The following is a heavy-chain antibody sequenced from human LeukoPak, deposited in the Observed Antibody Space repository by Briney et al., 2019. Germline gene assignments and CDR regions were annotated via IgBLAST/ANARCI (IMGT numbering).Heavy chain of an antibody. CDR3: ARRGYCSSTTCRYMDV. CDR1: GYSFTNYW. CDR2: IYPGDSDT. Sequence: GESLKISCKGSGYSFTNYWIGWVRQMPGKGLECMGIIYPGDSDTRYSPSFQGQVTISADKSISTAYLQWSSLRASDTAMYYCARRGYCSSTTCRYMDVWGKGTTVTVSS. D-gene: IGHD2-2*01. J-gene: IGHJ6*03. V-gene: IGHV5-51*01.